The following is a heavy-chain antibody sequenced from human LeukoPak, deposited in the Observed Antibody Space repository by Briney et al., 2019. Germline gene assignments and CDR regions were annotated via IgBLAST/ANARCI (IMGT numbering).Heavy chain of an antibody. V-gene: IGHV3-23*01. D-gene: IGHD2-2*01. CDR3: AKDQYCSSTSCYYGWFDP. CDR2: ISGSGGST. J-gene: IGHJ5*02. Sequence: PGGSLRLSCAASGFTFSSYAMSWVRQAPGKGLEWVSAISGSGGSTYYADSVKGRFTISRDNSKNTLYLQMNSLRAEDTAVYYCAKDQYCSSTSCYYGWFDPWGQGTLVTVSS. CDR1: GFTFSSYA.